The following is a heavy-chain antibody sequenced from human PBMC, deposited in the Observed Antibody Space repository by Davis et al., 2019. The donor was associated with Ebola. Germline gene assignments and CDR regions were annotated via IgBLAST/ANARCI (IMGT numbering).Heavy chain of an antibody. CDR1: GYTFTGYY. CDR3: ATAPEGITVTLYIY. J-gene: IGHJ4*02. D-gene: IGHD6-19*01. Sequence: ASVKVSCKASGYTFTGYYMHWVRQAPGQGLDWMRRINPNPGDTNYAQKFQGRVTIPRDTSISTAYMELSRLTSDDTAVYYCATAPEGITVTLYIYWGQGTLVTVSS. CDR2: INPNPGDT. V-gene: IGHV1-2*06.